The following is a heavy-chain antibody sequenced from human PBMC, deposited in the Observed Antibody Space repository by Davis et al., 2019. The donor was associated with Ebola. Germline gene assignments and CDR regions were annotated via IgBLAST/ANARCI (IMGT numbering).Heavy chain of an antibody. D-gene: IGHD2-21*01. V-gene: IGHV3-23*05. CDR1: GISLKTCA. CDR3: AKELLWWSASDV. J-gene: IGHJ6*02. Sequence: PGGSLRLSCVVSGISLKTCAMSWVRQAPGKGLEWVSGIGSSSNGRHYADSVKGRFTISRDDSKNTVYLQMNSLRAEDTAVYYCAKELLWWSASDVWGQGTTVTVSS. CDR2: IGSSSNGR.